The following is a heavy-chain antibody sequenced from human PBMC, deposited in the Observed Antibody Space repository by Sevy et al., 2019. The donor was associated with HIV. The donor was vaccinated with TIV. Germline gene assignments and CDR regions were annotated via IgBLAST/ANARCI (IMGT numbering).Heavy chain of an antibody. CDR3: ATYYYGSGSSGKDMILDY. D-gene: IGHD3-10*01. Sequence: GGSLRLSCAASGFTFSSYSMNWVRQAPGKGLEWVSSISSSSSYIYYADSVKGRFTISRDNAKNSRYLQMNSLRAEDTAVYYCATYYYGSGSSGKDMILDYWGQGTLVTVSS. CDR2: ISSSSSYI. J-gene: IGHJ4*02. V-gene: IGHV3-21*01. CDR1: GFTFSSYS.